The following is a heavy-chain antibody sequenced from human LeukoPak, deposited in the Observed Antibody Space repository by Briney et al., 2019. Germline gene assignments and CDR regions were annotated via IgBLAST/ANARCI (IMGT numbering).Heavy chain of an antibody. CDR1: GGTFSSYA. V-gene: IGHV1-69*04. Sequence: LWASVKVSCKASGGTFSSYAISWVRQAPGQGLEWMGRIIPILGIANYAQKFQGRVTITTDESTSTAYMELSSLRSEDTAVYYCARGDSSSWYVGYWGQGTLVTVSS. CDR2: IIPILGIA. CDR3: ARGDSSSWYVGY. D-gene: IGHD6-13*01. J-gene: IGHJ4*02.